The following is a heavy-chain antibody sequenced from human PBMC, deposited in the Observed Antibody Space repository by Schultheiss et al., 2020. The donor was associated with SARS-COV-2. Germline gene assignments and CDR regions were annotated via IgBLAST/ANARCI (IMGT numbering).Heavy chain of an antibody. Sequence: SQTLSLTCTVSGGSISSYYWSWIRQPPGKGLEWIGYIYYSGSTNYNPSHKRRVSTSVDTSKNQFSLKLSSVTAADTAVYYCARVVVVAAMYDYYYGMDVWGQGTTVTVSS. CDR1: GGSISSYY. J-gene: IGHJ6*02. V-gene: IGHV4-59*01. D-gene: IGHD2-15*01. CDR3: ARVVVVAAMYDYYYGMDV. CDR2: IYYSGST.